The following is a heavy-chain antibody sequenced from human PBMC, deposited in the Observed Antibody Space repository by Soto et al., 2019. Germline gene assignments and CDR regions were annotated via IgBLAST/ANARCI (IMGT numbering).Heavy chain of an antibody. Sequence: EVQLVESGGGLVQPGGSLRLSCAASGFTFSSYWMHWVRQAPGKGLVWVSRINSDGSSTSYADSVKGRFTISRDNAKNTLYPQMNSLRAEDTAVYYCAREDQPTAYYYYYGMDVWGQGTTVTVSS. D-gene: IGHD2-2*01. V-gene: IGHV3-74*01. CDR3: AREDQPTAYYYYYGMDV. J-gene: IGHJ6*02. CDR1: GFTFSSYW. CDR2: INSDGSST.